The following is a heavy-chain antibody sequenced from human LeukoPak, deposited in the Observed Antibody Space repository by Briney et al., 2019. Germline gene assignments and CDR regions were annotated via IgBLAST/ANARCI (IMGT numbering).Heavy chain of an antibody. Sequence: GGSLRLSCAASGFTFSSYWMHWVRQAPGKGLVWVSRINSDGSSTSYADSVKGRFTISRDNAKNTLYLQMNSLRAEDTAVYYCARAYDSSGYGRVGYYYYMDVWGKGTTVTISS. CDR2: INSDGSST. V-gene: IGHV3-74*01. D-gene: IGHD3-22*01. CDR1: GFTFSSYW. CDR3: ARAYDSSGYGRVGYYYYMDV. J-gene: IGHJ6*03.